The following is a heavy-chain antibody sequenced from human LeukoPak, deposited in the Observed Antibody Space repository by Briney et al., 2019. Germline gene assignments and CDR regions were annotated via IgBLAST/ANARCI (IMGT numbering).Heavy chain of an antibody. D-gene: IGHD3-3*01. CDR2: INHGGDT. Sequence: PSETLSLTCAVYNGSFSNFYWSWIRQAPGKGLEWTGEINHGGDTNYNPSLKSRVTISVDTSKNQFFLKLTSMTAADTAVYYCARPRRYDFWSGYSDWGHGILVTVSS. CDR1: NGSFSNFY. J-gene: IGHJ4*01. CDR3: ARPRRYDFWSGYSD. V-gene: IGHV4-34*01.